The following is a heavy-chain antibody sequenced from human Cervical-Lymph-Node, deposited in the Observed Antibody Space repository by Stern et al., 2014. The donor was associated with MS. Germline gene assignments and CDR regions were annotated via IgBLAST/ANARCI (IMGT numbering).Heavy chain of an antibody. Sequence: QLQLQESGPGLVKPSETLSLTCLISRGSISTYYWSWVRQPPGKGLEWIGNIYYNGNTNYNPSLKSRVAMSVDTSKNQFSLNLGSVTAADTAVYYCARDDGYSGYDSWGQGTLVTVSS. CDR3: ARDDGYSGYDS. J-gene: IGHJ4*02. V-gene: IGHV4-59*01. D-gene: IGHD5-12*01. CDR1: RGSISTYY. CDR2: IYYNGNT.